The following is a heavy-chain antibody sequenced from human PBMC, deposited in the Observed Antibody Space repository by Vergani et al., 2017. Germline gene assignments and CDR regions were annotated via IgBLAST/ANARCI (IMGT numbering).Heavy chain of an antibody. Sequence: EVQLVESGGGLVQPGGSLRLSCAASGSTFSSYAMNWVRQAPGKGLEWVSYISRRSSTIYYADSVKGRFTISRDNAKNSLHLQMNNLRAEDTAVYYCARQSRDVFCTNSVCPLGYWGQGALVTVSS. V-gene: IGHV3-48*01. D-gene: IGHD2-8*01. CDR2: ISRRSSTI. CDR3: ARQSRDVFCTNSVCPLGY. J-gene: IGHJ4*02. CDR1: GSTFSSYA.